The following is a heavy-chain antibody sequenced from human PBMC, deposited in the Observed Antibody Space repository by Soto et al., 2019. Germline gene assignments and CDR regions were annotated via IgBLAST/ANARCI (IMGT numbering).Heavy chain of an antibody. CDR2: ITKVASNK. Sequence: RGTLRLSFAASGFTFSGYGMHWVRQAPGKGLEWVAVITKVASNKYYADSVKARFTITTDNSKNTLYRQMNSLRAEDTAVYYCAKDGIDYDVWTPPGFDPWGQGTLVTVSS. J-gene: IGHJ5*02. V-gene: IGHV3-30*18. CDR1: GFTFSGYG. CDR3: AKDGIDYDVWTPPGFDP. D-gene: IGHD3-3*01.